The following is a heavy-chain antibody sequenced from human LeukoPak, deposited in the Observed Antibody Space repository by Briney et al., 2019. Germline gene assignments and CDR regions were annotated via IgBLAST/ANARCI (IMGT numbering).Heavy chain of an antibody. CDR1: GYTFTSYG. D-gene: IGHD5-18*01. CDR3: ARERAAMVNGYFDY. J-gene: IGHJ4*02. CDR2: IIPIFGTA. V-gene: IGHV1-69*05. Sequence: SVKVSCKASGYTFTSYGISWVRQAPGQGLEWMGGIIPIFGTANYAQKFQGRVTITTDESTSTAYMELSSLRSEDTAVYYCARERAAMVNGYFDYWGQGTLVTVSS.